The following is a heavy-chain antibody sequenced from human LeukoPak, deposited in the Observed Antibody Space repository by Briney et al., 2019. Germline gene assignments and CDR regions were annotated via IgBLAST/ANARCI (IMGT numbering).Heavy chain of an antibody. V-gene: IGHV3-30-3*01. J-gene: IGHJ6*02. CDR1: GFTFSSYA. Sequence: QSGGSLRLSCAASGFTFSSYAMHWVRQAPGKGLEWVAVISYDGSNKYYADSVKGRFTISRDNSKNTLYLQMNSLRAEDTALYYCAKDLTMVRGKGMDVWGQGTTVTVSS. CDR2: ISYDGSNK. D-gene: IGHD3-10*01. CDR3: AKDLTMVRGKGMDV.